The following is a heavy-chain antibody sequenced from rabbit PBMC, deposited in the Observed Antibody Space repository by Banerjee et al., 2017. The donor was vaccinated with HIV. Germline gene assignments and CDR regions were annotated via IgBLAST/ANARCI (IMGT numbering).Heavy chain of an antibody. CDR3: ARDLTGVIGWNFNL. J-gene: IGHJ4*01. CDR1: GIDFSYYG. D-gene: IGHD1-1*01. Sequence: QEQLVESGGGLVTLGGSLKLSCKVSGIDFSYYGISWVRQAPGKGLEWIACINTSSGNTVYATWAKGRLTISKTSWTTVTLQMTSLTAADTATYFCARDLTGVIGWNFNLWGQGTLVTVS. CDR2: INTSSGNT. V-gene: IGHV1S45*01.